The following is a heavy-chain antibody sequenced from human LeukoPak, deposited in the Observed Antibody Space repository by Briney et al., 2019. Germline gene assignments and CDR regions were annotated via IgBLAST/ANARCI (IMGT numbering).Heavy chain of an antibody. V-gene: IGHV3-21*01. Sequence: GGSLRLSCAASGFTFSSYSMNWVRQAPGKGLEWVSSISSSSYIYYADSVKGRFTISRDNAKNSLYLQMNSLRAEDTAVYYCARDSGSYHPFDYWGQGTLVTVSS. CDR2: ISSSSYI. CDR1: GFTFSSYS. D-gene: IGHD1-26*01. J-gene: IGHJ4*02. CDR3: ARDSGSYHPFDY.